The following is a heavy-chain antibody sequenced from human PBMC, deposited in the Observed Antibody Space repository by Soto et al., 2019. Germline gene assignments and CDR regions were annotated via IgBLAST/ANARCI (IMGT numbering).Heavy chain of an antibody. J-gene: IGHJ4*02. CDR1: GGSISSGGYY. CDR2: IYYSGST. V-gene: IGHV4-31*03. CDR3: ARDSYDSSGYYMPFDY. Sequence: LSLTCTVSGGSISSGGYYWSWIRQHPGKGLEWIGYIYYSGSTYYNPSLKSRVTISVDTSKNQFSLKLSSVTAADTAVYYCARDSYDSSGYYMPFDYWGQGTLVTVSS. D-gene: IGHD3-22*01.